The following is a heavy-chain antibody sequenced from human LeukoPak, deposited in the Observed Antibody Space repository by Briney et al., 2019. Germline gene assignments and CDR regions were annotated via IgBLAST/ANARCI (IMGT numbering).Heavy chain of an antibody. Sequence: GGSLRLSCAASGFTFSSYWMSWVRQAPGKGLEWVANIKQDGSQKNYVGFVKGRFTISRDNAKNSLFLQMNSLRAEDTAVYHCAAGLGTFGSWGQGTLGTVSS. CDR1: GFTFSSYW. CDR2: IKQDGSQK. J-gene: IGHJ4*02. CDR3: AAGLGTFGS. V-gene: IGHV3-7*03. D-gene: IGHD7-27*01.